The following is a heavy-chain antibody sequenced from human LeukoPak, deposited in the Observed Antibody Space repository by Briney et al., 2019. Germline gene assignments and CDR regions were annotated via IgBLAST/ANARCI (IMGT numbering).Heavy chain of an antibody. V-gene: IGHV1-8*01. Sequence: ASVKVSCKASGYTFTSYDINWVRQATGQGLEWMGWMNPNSGNTGYARKFQGRVTMTRNTSISTAYMELSSLRPEDTAVYYCARLRYFDGYALGYWGQGTLVTVSS. CDR1: GYTFTSYD. CDR3: ARLRYFDGYALGY. D-gene: IGHD3-9*01. J-gene: IGHJ4*02. CDR2: MNPNSGNT.